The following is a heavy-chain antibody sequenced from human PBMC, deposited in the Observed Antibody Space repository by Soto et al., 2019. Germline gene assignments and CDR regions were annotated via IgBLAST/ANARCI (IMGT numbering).Heavy chain of an antibody. CDR2: MNEDGGTT. J-gene: IGHJ6*02. D-gene: IGHD3-10*01. Sequence: GSLRLSCAASGFTFSRYWMHWVRQAPGKGLVWVSRMNEDGGTTDYADSVKGRFTISRDNAKNTLYLQMNSLRVEDTAVYYCASDLSGRADVWGQGTTVTVSS. CDR1: GFTFSRYW. V-gene: IGHV3-74*01. CDR3: ASDLSGRADV.